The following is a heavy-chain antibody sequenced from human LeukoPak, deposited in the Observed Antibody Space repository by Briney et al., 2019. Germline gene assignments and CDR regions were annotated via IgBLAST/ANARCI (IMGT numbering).Heavy chain of an antibody. V-gene: IGHV3-21*01. CDR1: GFTFRSYI. CDR3: ARVEAVAGNWGGLDP. J-gene: IGHJ5*02. CDR2: ISSSSSYR. D-gene: IGHD6-19*01. Sequence: GGSLTLSCPASGFTFRSYIMNWVRQAPGKGLEWVSSISSSSSYRYYADSVKGRFTISRDNAKDSLFLQLNSLRAEDAAMYYCARVEAVAGNWGGLDPWGQGTLVTVSS.